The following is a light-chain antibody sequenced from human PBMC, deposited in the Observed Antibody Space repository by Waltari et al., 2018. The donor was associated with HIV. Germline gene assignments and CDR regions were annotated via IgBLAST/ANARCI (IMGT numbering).Light chain of an antibody. Sequence: QSALTQPASASGSPGQSITISCTGTSNDIGRYEYVSWYQQHPGKAPKLIIYNVNRRPTGVYDRFSGSESGNTASLTISGLQPEDEADYYCGAYTGSGNLGLFGGGTKLTVL. V-gene: IGLV2-14*03. CDR2: NVN. CDR3: GAYTGSGNLGL. CDR1: SNDIGRYEY. J-gene: IGLJ2*01.